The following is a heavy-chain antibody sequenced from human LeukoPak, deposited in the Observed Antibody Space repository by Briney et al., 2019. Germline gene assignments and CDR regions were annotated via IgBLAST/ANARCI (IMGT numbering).Heavy chain of an antibody. V-gene: IGHV3-74*01. Sequence: PGGSLRLSCSASGFAFSSYWMHWVRQVPEKGQVWVSRINIDGSIITYADSVKGRFTISRDNAKDTLYVQMNSLRAEDTAVYYCARELRDYWYFDLWGRGTLVTVSS. CDR3: ARELRDYWYFDL. CDR2: INIDGSII. J-gene: IGHJ2*01. D-gene: IGHD2-8*01. CDR1: GFAFSSYW.